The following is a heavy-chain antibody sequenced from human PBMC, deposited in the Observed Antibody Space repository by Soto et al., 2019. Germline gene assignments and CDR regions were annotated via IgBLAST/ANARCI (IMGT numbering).Heavy chain of an antibody. J-gene: IGHJ5*01. CDR3: ARASPSFGGGGSCYRLDSSFDS. CDR1: GGTFRTSG. CDR2: VIPLFKTP. Sequence: QVQLVQSGAEVKRPGSSVKVSCKASGGTFRTSGIAWVRQAPGQGPEWMGGVIPLFKTPKYAERFKGRLSVTADESTGTVYLELSSLRSEDTVVYYCARASPSFGGGGSCYRLDSSFDSWGQGTLVFVSS. V-gene: IGHV1-69*01. D-gene: IGHD2-15*01.